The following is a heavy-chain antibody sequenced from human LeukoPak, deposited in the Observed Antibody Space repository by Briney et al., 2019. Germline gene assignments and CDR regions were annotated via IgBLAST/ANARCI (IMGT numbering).Heavy chain of an antibody. J-gene: IGHJ4*02. D-gene: IGHD6-19*01. CDR3: ARAVAGTANYFDY. CDR1: GGSFSGYY. CDR2: INHSGST. V-gene: IGHV4-34*01. Sequence: KPSETLSLTCAVYGGSFSGYYWSWIRQPPGKGLEWIGEINHSGSTNYNPSLKSRVTISVDTSKNQFSLKLSSVTAADTAVYYCARAVAGTANYFDYWGQGTLVTVSS.